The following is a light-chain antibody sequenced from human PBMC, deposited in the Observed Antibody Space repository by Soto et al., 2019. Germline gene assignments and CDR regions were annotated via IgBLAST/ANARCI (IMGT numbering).Light chain of an antibody. CDR3: QQYDSSLYT. CDR1: QSVSSSF. J-gene: IGKJ2*01. Sequence: EIVLTQSPGTLSLSPGERATLSCRASQSVSSSFLAWYQQKPGQAPRLLISGASSRATGIPDRFSGSGSGTDFTLNISRLEPEDFAVYYCQQYDSSLYTFGQGTKLEIK. CDR2: GAS. V-gene: IGKV3-20*01.